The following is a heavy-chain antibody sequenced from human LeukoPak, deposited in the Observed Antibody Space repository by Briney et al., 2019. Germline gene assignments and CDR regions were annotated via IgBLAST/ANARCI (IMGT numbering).Heavy chain of an antibody. D-gene: IGHD3-16*02. J-gene: IGHJ4*02. Sequence: PSETLSLTCTVSGASISSGDYYWSWIRQPPGKGLEWIGYIYYSGTTNYNPSLKTRVTISVDTSKNQFSLKLSSVTAADTAVYYCARGPNYVWGSYRYFDYWGQGILVTVPS. V-gene: IGHV4-30-4*01. CDR1: GASISSGDYY. CDR2: IYYSGTT. CDR3: ARGPNYVWGSYRYFDY.